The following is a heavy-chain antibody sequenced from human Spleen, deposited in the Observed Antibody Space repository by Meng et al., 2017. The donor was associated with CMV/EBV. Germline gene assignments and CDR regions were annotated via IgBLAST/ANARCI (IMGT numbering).Heavy chain of an antibody. CDR1: GFTFSSSW. Sequence: GESLKISCAASGFTFSSSWLHWARQAPGKGVVWVSRINTDGSGTGYADSVKGRFTISRDNAKNTLYLQMTSLRDEDTAVYYCAKGSSGSYLGGMDDWGQGTTVTVSS. CDR3: AKGSSGSYLGGMDD. CDR2: INTDGSGT. V-gene: IGHV3-74*01. J-gene: IGHJ6*02. D-gene: IGHD1-26*01.